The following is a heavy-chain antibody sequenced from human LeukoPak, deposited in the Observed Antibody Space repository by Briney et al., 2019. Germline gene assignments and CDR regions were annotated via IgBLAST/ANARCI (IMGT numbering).Heavy chain of an antibody. D-gene: IGHD2-2*01. CDR2: INHSGST. CDR1: GGSFSGYY. CDR3: ARIGYCSSTSCLEFDY. V-gene: IGHV4-34*01. J-gene: IGHJ4*02. Sequence: PSETLSLTCAVYGGSFSGYYWSWIRQPPGEGLEWIGEINHSGSTNYNPSLKSRVTISVDTSKNQFSLKLSSVTAADTAVYYCARIGYCSSTSCLEFDYWGQGTLVTVSS.